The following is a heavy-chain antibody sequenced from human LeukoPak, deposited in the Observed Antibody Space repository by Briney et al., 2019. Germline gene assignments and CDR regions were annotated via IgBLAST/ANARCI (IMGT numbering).Heavy chain of an antibody. D-gene: IGHD6-13*01. CDR3: ARERGEYSSSPKVYYYYGMDV. V-gene: IGHV3-33*08. CDR2: IWYDGSNK. Sequence: GGSLRLSCTASGFTFDDYAMHWVRQAPGKGLEWVAVIWYDGSNKYYADSVKGRFTISRDNSKNTLYLQMNSLRAEDTAVYYCARERGEYSSSPKVYYYYGMDVWGQGTTVTVSS. J-gene: IGHJ6*02. CDR1: GFTFDDYA.